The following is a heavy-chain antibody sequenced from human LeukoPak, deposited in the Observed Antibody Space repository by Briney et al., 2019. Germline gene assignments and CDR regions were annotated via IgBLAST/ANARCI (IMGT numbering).Heavy chain of an antibody. V-gene: IGHV3-23*01. Sequence: GGSLRLSCAASGFTFSSYAMTWVRQAPGKGLKWVSGISNSGGFTYYADSVKGRLTISRDNSKNTLYLQMNSLRAEDTALYYCAILYSTNYWGQGTLVTVPS. CDR3: AILYSTNY. CDR1: GFTFSSYA. CDR2: ISNSGGFT. J-gene: IGHJ4*02. D-gene: IGHD6-13*01.